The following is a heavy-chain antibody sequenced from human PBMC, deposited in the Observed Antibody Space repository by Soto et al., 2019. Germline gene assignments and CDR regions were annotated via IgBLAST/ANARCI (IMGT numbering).Heavy chain of an antibody. CDR3: ARGGRGSYYYYYGMDV. CDR1: GGSFSGYY. D-gene: IGHD3-16*01. V-gene: IGHV4-34*01. Sequence: SETLSLTCAVYGGSFSGYYWSWIRQPPGKGLEWIGEINHSGSTNYNPSLKSRDTISVDTSKNQFSLKLSSVTAADTAVYYCARGGRGSYYYYYGMDVWGQGTTVTVSS. J-gene: IGHJ6*02. CDR2: INHSGST.